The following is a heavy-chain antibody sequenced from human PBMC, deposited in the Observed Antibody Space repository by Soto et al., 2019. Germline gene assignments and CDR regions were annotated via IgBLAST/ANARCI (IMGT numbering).Heavy chain of an antibody. Sequence: LRLSCVASGFTFENSCTHLLRQVPVKGLARACRMNDDGCRIDSADSVKRRFTLSSDTARNMLYLQLNRLSADHTAVYYRSRDTRQCTTGHCSHEYWGQRTMVTVSS. D-gene: IGHD2-8*01. CDR2: MNDDGCRI. CDR1: GFTFENSC. V-gene: IGHV3-74*01. CDR3: SRDTRQCTTGHCSHEY. J-gene: IGHJ4*02.